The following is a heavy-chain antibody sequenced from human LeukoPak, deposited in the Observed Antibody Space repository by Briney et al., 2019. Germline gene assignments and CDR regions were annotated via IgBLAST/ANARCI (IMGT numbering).Heavy chain of an antibody. J-gene: IGHJ4*02. Sequence: GRSLRLSCVASGFTFSTYAMSWVRQAPGKGLEWVSAIDGSGTTTYYADSVKGRFTISRDNSKNTLYLQVNGLRTEDTAVYYCAKAPHSGYCSGGTCYQIDYWSQGTLVTVSS. CDR1: GFTFSTYA. V-gene: IGHV3-23*01. CDR2: IDGSGTTT. CDR3: AKAPHSGYCSGGTCYQIDY. D-gene: IGHD2-15*01.